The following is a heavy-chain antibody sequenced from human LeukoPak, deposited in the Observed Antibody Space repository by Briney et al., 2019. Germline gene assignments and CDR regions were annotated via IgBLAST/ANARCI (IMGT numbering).Heavy chain of an antibody. D-gene: IGHD3-3*01. Sequence: PSETLSLTCTVSGGSISSYYWSWIRQPAGKGLEWIGRIYTSGSTNYNPSLKSRVTMSVDTSKNQFSLKLSSVTAADTAVYYCARDIYDFWSGYWFDPWGQGTLVTVSS. V-gene: IGHV4-4*07. CDR1: GGSISSYY. J-gene: IGHJ5*02. CDR2: IYTSGST. CDR3: ARDIYDFWSGYWFDP.